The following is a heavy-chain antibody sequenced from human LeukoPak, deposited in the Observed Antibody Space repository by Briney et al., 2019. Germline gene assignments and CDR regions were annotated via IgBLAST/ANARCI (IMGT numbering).Heavy chain of an antibody. Sequence: PGGSLRLSCAASGFTFSDYYMTWIRQAPGKGLEWVSYISNGGTTIYYPDSVKGRFTISRDNAKNSLYLQMNSLRAEDTAVYYCARDVGYNYLDYWGQGTLVTVSS. V-gene: IGHV3-11*04. CDR2: ISNGGTTI. D-gene: IGHD5-24*01. CDR3: ARDVGYNYLDY. J-gene: IGHJ4*02. CDR1: GFTFSDYY.